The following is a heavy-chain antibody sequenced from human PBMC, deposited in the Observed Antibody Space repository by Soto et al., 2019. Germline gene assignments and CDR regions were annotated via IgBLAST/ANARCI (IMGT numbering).Heavy chain of an antibody. CDR1: GYSFTSYW. CDR3: ARERAAASYYYYGMDV. CDR2: IYPGDSDT. Sequence: PGESLKISCKGSGYSFTSYWIGWVRQMPGKGLEWMGIIYPGDSDTRYSPSFQGQVTISADKSISTAYLQWSSLKASDTAMYYCARERAAASYYYYGMDVWGQGTTVTVSS. D-gene: IGHD2-15*01. V-gene: IGHV5-51*01. J-gene: IGHJ6*02.